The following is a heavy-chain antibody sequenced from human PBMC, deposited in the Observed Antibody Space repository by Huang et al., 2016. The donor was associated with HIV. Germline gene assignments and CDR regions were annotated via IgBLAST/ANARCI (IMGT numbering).Heavy chain of an antibody. CDR2: IKRDERSS. D-gene: IGHD3-22*01. CDR3: VRDPRIQSWLNYFDY. V-gene: IGHV3-74*01. Sequence: EVQLVESGGGLVQPGGSLRLSCAASGFTFSSYWMHWVSQDPGKGLGWVSSIKRDERSSGYTDSVKSRFTISRDNARNTVYLQMNSLRAEDTAVYYCVRDPRIQSWLNYFDYWGQGTLVSVSS. CDR1: GFTFSSYW. J-gene: IGHJ4*02.